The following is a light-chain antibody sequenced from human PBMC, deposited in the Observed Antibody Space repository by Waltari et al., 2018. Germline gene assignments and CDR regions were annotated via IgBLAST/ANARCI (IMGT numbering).Light chain of an antibody. Sequence: EIVLTQSPATLSLSPGERATLSCGASQSLSTSYFAWYQQKPGLAPRLLMYHASSRATGIPDRFSGSGAGTDFTLTISRLEPEDLAVYYCQYYDNSVITFGQGTRLEI. CDR2: HAS. J-gene: IGKJ5*01. CDR3: QYYDNSVIT. V-gene: IGKV3D-20*01. CDR1: QSLSTSY.